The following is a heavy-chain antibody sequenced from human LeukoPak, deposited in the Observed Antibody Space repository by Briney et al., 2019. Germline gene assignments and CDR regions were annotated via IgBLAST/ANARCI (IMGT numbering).Heavy chain of an antibody. J-gene: IGHJ6*03. D-gene: IGHD5-18*01. Sequence: SVKVSCKASGGTFSSYAISWVRQAPGQGLEWMGGIISIFGTANYAQKFQGRVTITTDESTSTAYMELSSLRSEDTAVYYCARGPIQLWLVPSYYYYYMDVWGKGTTVTVSS. CDR1: GGTFSSYA. CDR2: IISIFGTA. CDR3: ARGPIQLWLVPSYYYYYMDV. V-gene: IGHV1-69*05.